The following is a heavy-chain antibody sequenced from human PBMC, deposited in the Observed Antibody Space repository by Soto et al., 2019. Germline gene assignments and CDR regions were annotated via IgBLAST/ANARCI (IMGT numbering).Heavy chain of an antibody. Sequence: QVQLVQSGAEVKKPGASVKVSCKASGYTFTSYGISWVRQAPGQGLEWMGWISAYNGNTNYAQKLQGRVTMTTDTSTSTAYMELRSLRSDYTAVYYCARTGHYGSSTSCYGWGDAFDIWGQGTMVTVSS. CDR1: GYTFTSYG. CDR3: ARTGHYGSSTSCYGWGDAFDI. CDR2: ISAYNGNT. V-gene: IGHV1-18*01. D-gene: IGHD2-2*01. J-gene: IGHJ3*02.